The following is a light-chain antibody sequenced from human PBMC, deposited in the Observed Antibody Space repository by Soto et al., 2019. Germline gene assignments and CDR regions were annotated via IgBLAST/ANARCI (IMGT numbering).Light chain of an antibody. Sequence: EIVMTQSPATLSVSPGERATLSCRASQSVSSNLAWHQQKPGQPPRLLIYGASTRATGIPARFSGSGSGTDFTLTISRLEPEDFEIYYCQQYNNWPITFGQGTRLEIK. CDR3: QQYNNWPIT. CDR2: GAS. J-gene: IGKJ5*01. CDR1: QSVSSN. V-gene: IGKV3-15*01.